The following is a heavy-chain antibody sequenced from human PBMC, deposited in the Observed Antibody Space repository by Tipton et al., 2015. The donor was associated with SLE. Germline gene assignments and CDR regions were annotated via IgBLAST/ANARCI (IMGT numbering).Heavy chain of an antibody. CDR1: GASTKSGGYY. CDR2: IHYSGTT. J-gene: IGHJ5*02. V-gene: IGHV4-31*03. D-gene: IGHD2-2*01. Sequence: TLSLTCSVSGASTKSGGYYWNWIRPYPGKGLEWIGYIHYSGTTHDNPSLKSRVTMSVDTSKNQFSLKLTPVTAADTAVYYCARKASCTRSSCSGFDPWGQGTLVTVSS. CDR3: ARKASCTRSSCSGFDP.